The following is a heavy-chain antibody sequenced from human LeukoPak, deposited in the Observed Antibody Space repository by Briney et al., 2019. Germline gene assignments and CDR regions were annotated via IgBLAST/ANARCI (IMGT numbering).Heavy chain of an antibody. CDR3: ASGPRPFDY. CDR1: GGSISSLDYY. Sequence: SETLSLTCTVSGGSISSLDYYWGWIRQPPGKGLGWIGCIYYSGSTYYNPSLKSRVTISVDTSKNQFSLKLSSVTAADTAVYYCASGPRPFDYWGQGTLVTVSS. V-gene: IGHV4-39*01. J-gene: IGHJ4*02. CDR2: IYYSGST.